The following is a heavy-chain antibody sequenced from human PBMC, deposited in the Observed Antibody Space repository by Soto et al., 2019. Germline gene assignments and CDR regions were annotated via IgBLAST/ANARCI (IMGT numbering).Heavy chain of an antibody. CDR3: ANALDDSSGYAGDAFDI. CDR1: RFTFSSYG. Sequence: GGSLRLSCAASRFTFSSYGMHWVRQAPGKGLEWVAVISYDGSNRYYADSVKGRFTISRDNSKNTLYLQMNSLRAEDTAVYYCANALDDSSGYAGDAFDIWGQGTMVTVSS. CDR2: ISYDGSNR. J-gene: IGHJ3*02. V-gene: IGHV3-30*18. D-gene: IGHD3-22*01.